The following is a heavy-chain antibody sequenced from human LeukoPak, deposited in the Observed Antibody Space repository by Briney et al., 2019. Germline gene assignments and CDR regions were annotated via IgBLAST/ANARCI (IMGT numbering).Heavy chain of an antibody. CDR1: GGSFSGYY. CDR2: INHSGST. D-gene: IGHD2-8*01. CDR3: ARGINCTNGVCYTGFDY. V-gene: IGHV4-34*01. Sequence: SETLSLTCAVYGGSFSGYYWSWIRQPPGKGLEWIGEINHSGSTNYNPSLKSRVTISVDTSKNQFSLKLSSVTAADTAVYYCARGINCTNGVCYTGFDYWGQGTLVTASS. J-gene: IGHJ4*02.